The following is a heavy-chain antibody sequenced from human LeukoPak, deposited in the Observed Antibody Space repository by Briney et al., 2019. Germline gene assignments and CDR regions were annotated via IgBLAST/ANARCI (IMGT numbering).Heavy chain of an antibody. J-gene: IGHJ6*02. V-gene: IGHV4-34*01. Sequence: SETLSLTCAVYGGSFSGYYWSWIRQPPGEGLEWIGEINHSGSTNYNPSLKSRVAISVDTSKNQFSLKLSSVTAADTAVYYCARVGYCSSTSCYRYGMDVWGQGTTVTVSS. CDR1: GGSFSGYY. D-gene: IGHD2-2*01. CDR3: ARVGYCSSTSCYRYGMDV. CDR2: INHSGST.